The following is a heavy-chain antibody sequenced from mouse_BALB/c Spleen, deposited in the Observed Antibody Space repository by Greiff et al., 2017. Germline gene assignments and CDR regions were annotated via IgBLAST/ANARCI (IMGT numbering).Heavy chain of an antibody. CDR2: INPGSGNT. J-gene: IGHJ4*01. Sequence: VQLQESGAELVRPGTSVKLSCKASGYAFTNYGLGWVKQRPGHGLEWIGYINPGSGNTYYNEKFKGKATLTADKSPSTAYMQLSSLTSEDSAVYFCARAGRAYAMDYWGQGTTVTVSS. D-gene: IGHD3-3*01. V-gene: IGHV1-63*01. CDR3: ARAGRAYAMDY. CDR1: GYAFTNYG.